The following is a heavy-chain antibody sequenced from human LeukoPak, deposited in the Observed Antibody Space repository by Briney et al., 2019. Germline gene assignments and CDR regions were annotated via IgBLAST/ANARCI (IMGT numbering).Heavy chain of an antibody. CDR1: GGSFSGYY. D-gene: IGHD1-26*01. Sequence: PSETLSLTCAVYGGSFSGYYWSWVRQHPGKGLGWIGEINHSGSTNYNPSLKSRVTVSVDTSKNQFSLKLSSVTAADTAVYYCARSYGLRRAFDIWGQGTMVTVFS. CDR3: ARSYGLRRAFDI. V-gene: IGHV4-34*01. J-gene: IGHJ3*02. CDR2: INHSGST.